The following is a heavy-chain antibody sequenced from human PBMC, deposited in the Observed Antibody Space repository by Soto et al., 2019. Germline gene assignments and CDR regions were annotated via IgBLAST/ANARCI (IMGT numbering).Heavy chain of an antibody. CDR1: GGSISSYF. CDR3: ARDHKEAFDI. Sequence: SETLSLTCTVSGGSISSYFLNWIRQAPGKGLEWIGYMYFNESTNYNPSLKSRVTISLDTSKSLSSLKLNSVTAADTAVYYCARDHKEAFDIWGQGTLVTVSS. V-gene: IGHV4-59*01. J-gene: IGHJ3*02. CDR2: MYFNEST.